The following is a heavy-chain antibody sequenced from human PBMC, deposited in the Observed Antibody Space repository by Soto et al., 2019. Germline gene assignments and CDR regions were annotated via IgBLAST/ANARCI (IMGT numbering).Heavy chain of an antibody. Sequence: GSLRLSCAASGFSFSYYAMNWVRQAPRKGLEWVSSISGSGGGTYYADSVKGRFTVSRDNSNNTLYLQMNSLRADDTAVYYCALDPAGNSNYYHYYPLGVWGQGT. CDR2: ISGSGGGT. V-gene: IGHV3-23*01. J-gene: IGHJ6*02. D-gene: IGHD4-4*01. CDR3: ALDPAGNSNYYHYYPLGV. CDR1: GFSFSYYA.